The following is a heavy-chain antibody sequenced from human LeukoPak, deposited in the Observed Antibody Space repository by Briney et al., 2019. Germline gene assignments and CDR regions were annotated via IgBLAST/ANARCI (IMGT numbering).Heavy chain of an antibody. D-gene: IGHD3-9*01. CDR2: INHSGST. CDR3: ARVKGYILTGYAYGMDV. J-gene: IGHJ6*02. V-gene: IGHV4-34*01. CDR1: GGSFSGYY. Sequence: SETLSLTCGVYGGSFSGYYWSWIRQPPGKGLEWIGEINHSGSTNYNPSLKSRVTISVDTSKNQFSLKLSSVTAADTAVYYCARVKGYILTGYAYGMDVWGQGTTVTVSS.